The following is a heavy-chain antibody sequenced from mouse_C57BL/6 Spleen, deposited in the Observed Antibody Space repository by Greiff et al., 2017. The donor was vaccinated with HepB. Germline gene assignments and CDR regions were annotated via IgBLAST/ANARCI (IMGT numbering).Heavy chain of an antibody. V-gene: IGHV1-64*01. J-gene: IGHJ2*01. Sequence: QVQLKQPGAELVKPGASVKLSCKASGYTFTSYWMHWVKQRPGQGLEWIGMIHPNSGSTNYNEKFKSKATLTVDKSSSTAYMQLSSLTSEDSAVYYCARDGSSYVGYWGQGTTLTVSS. D-gene: IGHD1-1*01. CDR3: ARDGSSYVGY. CDR1: GYTFTSYW. CDR2: IHPNSGST.